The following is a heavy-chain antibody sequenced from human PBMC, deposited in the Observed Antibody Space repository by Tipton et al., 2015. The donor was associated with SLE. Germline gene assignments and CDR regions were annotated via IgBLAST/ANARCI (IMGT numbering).Heavy chain of an antibody. D-gene: IGHD5-18*01. CDR2: IYYTGTTT. J-gene: IGHJ5*02. Sequence: TLSLTCTVSSGSISSSTYHWSWIRQPPGKGLEWIGCIYYTGTTTHYNSFLKSRVTMSVDTSKNQFSLRLTSVIAADTAVYYCARLHGYSYGLNWIDPWGQGTLISVSS. CDR1: SGSISSSTYH. CDR3: ARLHGYSYGLNWIDP. V-gene: IGHV4-39*07.